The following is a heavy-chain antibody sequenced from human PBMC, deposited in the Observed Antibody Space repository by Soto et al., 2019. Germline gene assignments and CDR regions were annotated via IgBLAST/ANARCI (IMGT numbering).Heavy chain of an antibody. CDR1: GFTFSSYA. CDR3: ARGNYFDF. J-gene: IGHJ4*02. Sequence: QVQLVESGGGVVQPGRSLRLSCAASGFTFSSYAMHWVRQAPGKGLGWVAVISYDGRNKYYADSVKGRFTIARDNSKNKLYLQMNSLRGGDSAVYYWARGNYFDFWGQGTLVTVSS. V-gene: IGHV3-30*04. CDR2: ISYDGRNK.